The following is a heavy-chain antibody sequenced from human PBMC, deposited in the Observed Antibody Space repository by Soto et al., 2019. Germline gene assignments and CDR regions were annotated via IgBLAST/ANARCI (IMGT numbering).Heavy chain of an antibody. CDR3: ARGGQDFWSGPFDY. D-gene: IGHD3-3*01. V-gene: IGHV4-4*07. J-gene: IGHJ4*02. CDR2: IDNSGST. Sequence: TLSLTCTVSVGSISNYFCNWIRQPAGKGLEWIGRIDNSGSTNYNPSLKSRITMSADMSRNQFSLKLTSVTAADTAVYYCARGGQDFWSGPFDYWGQGALVTVSS. CDR1: VGSISNYF.